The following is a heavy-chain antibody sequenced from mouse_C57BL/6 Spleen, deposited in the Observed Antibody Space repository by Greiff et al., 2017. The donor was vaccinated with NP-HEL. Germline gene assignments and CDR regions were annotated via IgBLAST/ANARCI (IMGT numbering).Heavy chain of an antibody. CDR1: GFTFSDYG. Sequence: EVQLVESGGGLVKPGGSLKLSCAASGFTFSDYGMHWVRQAPEKGLEWVAYISSGSSTIYYADTVKGRFTISRDNAKNTLFLQMTSLRSEDTAMYYCARNYDYDGPWFADGGQGTLVTVSA. J-gene: IGHJ3*01. CDR2: ISSGSSTI. D-gene: IGHD2-4*01. CDR3: ARNYDYDGPWFAD. V-gene: IGHV5-17*01.